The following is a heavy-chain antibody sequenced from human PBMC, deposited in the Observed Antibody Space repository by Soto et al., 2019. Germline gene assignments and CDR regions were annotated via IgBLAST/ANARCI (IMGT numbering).Heavy chain of an antibody. D-gene: IGHD6-19*01. J-gene: IGHJ4*02. CDR2: IYYSGST. Sequence: LSLTCTVSGGSISSYYWSWIRQPPGKGLEWIGYIYYSGSTNYNPSLKSRVTISVDKSKNPFSLKLSSVTAADTAVYYCARDKEYSRGWDYWGQGTLVTVSS. V-gene: IGHV4-59*01. CDR1: GGSISSYY. CDR3: ARDKEYSRGWDY.